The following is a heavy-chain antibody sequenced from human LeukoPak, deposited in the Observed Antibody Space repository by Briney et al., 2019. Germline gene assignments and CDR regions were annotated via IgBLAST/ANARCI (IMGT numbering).Heavy chain of an antibody. CDR1: GGSISSSSYS. J-gene: IGHJ2*01. Sequence: SETLSLTCTVSGGSISSSSYSWGWIRQPPGKGLEWIGSISSYSGSTYYNPSLKSRVTISVDTSKNQFSLKLSSVTAADTAVYYCARVSGRFTWYFDLWGRGTLVTVSS. V-gene: IGHV4-39*07. CDR2: ISSYSGST. CDR3: ARVSGRFTWYFDL.